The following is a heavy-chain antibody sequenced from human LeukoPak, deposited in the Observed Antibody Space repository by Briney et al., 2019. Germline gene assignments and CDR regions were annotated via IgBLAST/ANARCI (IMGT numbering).Heavy chain of an antibody. J-gene: IGHJ3*02. CDR1: GFTFSSYG. Sequence: GRSLRLSCAASGFTFSSYGMHWVRQAPGKGLEWVAVISYDGSNKYYANSVKGRFTISRDNSKNTLYLQMNSLRAEDTAVYYCARTSIWGQGTMVTVSS. CDR2: ISYDGSNK. V-gene: IGHV3-30*03. CDR3: ARTSI. D-gene: IGHD3/OR15-3a*01.